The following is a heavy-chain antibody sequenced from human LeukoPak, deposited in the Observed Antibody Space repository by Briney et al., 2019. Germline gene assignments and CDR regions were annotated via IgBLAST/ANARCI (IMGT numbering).Heavy chain of an antibody. D-gene: IGHD3-22*01. CDR1: GFIFSSYS. V-gene: IGHV3-30*18. J-gene: IGHJ2*01. CDR3: VQEFNHDQWFFDI. Sequence: GGSLRLSCAASGFIFSSYSMHWVRQAPGKGLEWVAVVSTAGTIKYYADSMKGRFTVSRDNSKNTVDLQMNSLRVEDTALYFCVQEFNHDQWFFDIWGRGTLVTVSS. CDR2: VSTAGTIK.